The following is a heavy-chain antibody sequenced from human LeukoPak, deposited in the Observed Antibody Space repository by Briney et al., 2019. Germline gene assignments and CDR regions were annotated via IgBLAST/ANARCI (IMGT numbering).Heavy chain of an antibody. CDR2: IIPIFGTA. CDR1: GGTFISYA. D-gene: IGHD3-16*02. V-gene: IGHV1-69*13. Sequence: ASVKVSCKASGGTFISYAISWVRQAPGQGLEWMGGIIPIFGTANYAQKFQGRVTITADESTSTAYMELSSLRSEDTAVYYCASQYDYVWGSYRFDYWGQGTLVTVSS. CDR3: ASQYDYVWGSYRFDY. J-gene: IGHJ4*02.